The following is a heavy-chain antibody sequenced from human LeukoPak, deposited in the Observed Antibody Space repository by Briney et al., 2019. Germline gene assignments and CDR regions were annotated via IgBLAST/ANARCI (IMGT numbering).Heavy chain of an antibody. D-gene: IGHD2-21*02. V-gene: IGHV3-7*03. CDR3: AKRTAIPNVNWFDP. Sequence: GGSLRLSCAASGFTFSSYWMSWVRQAPGKGLEWVANIKQDGSEKYYVDSVKGRFTISRGNAKNSLYLQMNSLRAEDTAVYYCAKRTAIPNVNWFDPWGQGTLVTVSS. J-gene: IGHJ5*02. CDR2: IKQDGSEK. CDR1: GFTFSSYW.